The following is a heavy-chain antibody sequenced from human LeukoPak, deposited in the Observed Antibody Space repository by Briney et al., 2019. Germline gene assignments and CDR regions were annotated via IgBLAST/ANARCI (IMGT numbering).Heavy chain of an antibody. D-gene: IGHD6-19*01. Sequence: PGGSLRLSCEASGLTFNKYWMTWVRQAPGKGLEWVANIKQDGGEKNYVDSVKGRFTISRDNAKNSLSLRMNSLSAKDTAVYYCATGYSSGWYFYFQHWGQGSLVSVSS. CDR1: GLTFNKYW. J-gene: IGHJ1*01. V-gene: IGHV3-7*01. CDR2: IKQDGGEK. CDR3: ATGYSSGWYFYFQH.